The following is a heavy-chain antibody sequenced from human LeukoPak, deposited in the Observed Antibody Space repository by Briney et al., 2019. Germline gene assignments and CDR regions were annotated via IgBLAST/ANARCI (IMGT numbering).Heavy chain of an antibody. J-gene: IGHJ4*02. CDR1: AVSIRSYY. CDR2: ISYSGST. CDR3: ARVHYYDSLNPLYYFDY. V-gene: IGHV4-59*01. D-gene: IGHD3-22*01. Sequence: TSETLSLTCTVSAVSIRSYYWSWIRQPPGKGLECIGYISYSGSTNYNPSLKSRVTISLDTSKNQFSLKLSSVTAADTAVYYCARVHYYDSLNPLYYFDYWGQGTLVTVSS.